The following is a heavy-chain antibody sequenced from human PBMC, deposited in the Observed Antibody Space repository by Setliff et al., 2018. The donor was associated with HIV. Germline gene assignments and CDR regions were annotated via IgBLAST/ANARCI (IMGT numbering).Heavy chain of an antibody. CDR3: AREGDCSGGSCYYYYGIDV. J-gene: IGHJ6*02. D-gene: IGHD2-15*01. CDR1: GGTFSSYA. CDR2: IIPIFGTA. Sequence: SVKVSCKASGGTFSSYAISWVRQAPGQGLEWMGGIIPIFGTANYAQKFQGRVTITTDESTSTAYMELSSLRSEDTAVYYCAREGDCSGGSCYYYYGIDVWGQGTTVTV. V-gene: IGHV1-69*05.